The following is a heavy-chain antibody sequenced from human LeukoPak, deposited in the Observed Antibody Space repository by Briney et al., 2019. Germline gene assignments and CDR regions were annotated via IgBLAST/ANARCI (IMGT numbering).Heavy chain of an antibody. CDR2: ISSNGGST. Sequence: GGSLRLSCSASGFTFRSYAMHWVRQAPGKGLEFVSVISSNGGSTYYADSVKGRFTISRDNSKNTLYLQMNSLRAEDTAVYYCAKDRGGAYYESSVDIWGQGTMVTVSS. J-gene: IGHJ3*02. D-gene: IGHD3-22*01. CDR1: GFTFRSYA. V-gene: IGHV3-64D*09. CDR3: AKDRGGAYYESSVDI.